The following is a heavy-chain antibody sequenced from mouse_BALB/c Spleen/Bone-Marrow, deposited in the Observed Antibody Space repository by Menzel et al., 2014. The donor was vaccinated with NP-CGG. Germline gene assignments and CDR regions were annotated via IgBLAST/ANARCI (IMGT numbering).Heavy chain of an antibody. CDR1: GYSFTSYW. D-gene: IGHD2-3*01. V-gene: IGHV1S126*01. J-gene: IGHJ2*01. CDR3: ARGDDGYYGDY. Sequence: QVQLKQSGPQLVRPGASVKISCKASGYSFTSYWMHWVKQRPGQGLEWIGMIDPSDSETRLNQKFKDKATLTVDKSSSTAYMQLSSPTSEDSAVYYCARGDDGYYGDYWGQGTTITVSS. CDR2: IDPSDSET.